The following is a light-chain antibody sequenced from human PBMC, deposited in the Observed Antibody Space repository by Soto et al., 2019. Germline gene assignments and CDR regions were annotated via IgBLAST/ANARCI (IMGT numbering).Light chain of an antibody. V-gene: IGKV3-20*01. CDR3: QQYDNSPWT. CDR1: QSIRAGS. Sequence: ETVLTQSPGTLSLSPGEGAALSCRASQSIRAGSLAWYQQKPGQAPKLIISNASSRGPGVPDRFSGSGSGTDFTLTVSRLEPEDFAVYFCQQYDNSPWTFGQGTKVDIK. J-gene: IGKJ1*01. CDR2: NAS.